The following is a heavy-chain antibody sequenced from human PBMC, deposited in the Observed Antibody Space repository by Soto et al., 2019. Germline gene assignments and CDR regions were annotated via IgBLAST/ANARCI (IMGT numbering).Heavy chain of an antibody. D-gene: IGHD2-8*01. J-gene: IGHJ2*01. CDR3: ARVMGRYLEL. Sequence: QVQLQESGPGLVKPSETLSLTCTVSGDSISNFYWSWIRQPAGQGLESIGRVSASARTNYNPSLQSRVTMSLDTSKNQFSRRLTSVSAADTAVYFCARVMGRYLELWGRGTLVIVSS. V-gene: IGHV4-4*07. CDR2: VSASART. CDR1: GDSISNFY.